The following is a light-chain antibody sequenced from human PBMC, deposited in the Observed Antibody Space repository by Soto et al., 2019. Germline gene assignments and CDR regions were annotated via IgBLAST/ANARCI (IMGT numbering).Light chain of an antibody. CDR3: QQYNNWPYA. Sequence: EMVMTQSPASLSLSPGERATLSCRVSQSVNSNFAWYQQKPGQAPRLLIYDASTRATDIPARFSGSGSGTEFTLTISSLQSEDFAVYYCQQYNNWPYAFGQGTKFEIK. V-gene: IGKV3-15*01. J-gene: IGKJ2*01. CDR1: QSVNSN. CDR2: DAS.